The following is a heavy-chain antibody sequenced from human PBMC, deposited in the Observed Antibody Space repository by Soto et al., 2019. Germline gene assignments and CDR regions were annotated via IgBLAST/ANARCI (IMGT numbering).Heavy chain of an antibody. V-gene: IGHV3-21*06. CDR1: GFTFTRIS. J-gene: IGHJ4*02. CDR3: ARESEDLTSNFDY. Sequence: EVQLVESGGGLVKPGGSLSSPGGALGFTFTRISLNWVPQAPGKGLEWVSSISSTTNYIYYGDSMKGRFTISRDNAKNSLYLEMNSLRAEDTAVYYCARESEDLTSNFDYWGQGTLVTVSS. CDR2: ISSTTNYI.